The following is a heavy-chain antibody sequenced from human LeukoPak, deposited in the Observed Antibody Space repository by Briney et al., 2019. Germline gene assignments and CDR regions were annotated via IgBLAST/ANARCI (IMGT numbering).Heavy chain of an antibody. D-gene: IGHD3-10*01. CDR3: ARGDMVRGSSIDY. Sequence: SETLSLTCAVYGGSFSGYYWSWIRQPPGKGLEWIGEINHSGSTNYNPSLKSQVTISVDTSKNQFSLKLSSVTAADTAVYYCARGDMVRGSSIDYWGQGTLVTVSS. J-gene: IGHJ4*02. CDR2: INHSGST. CDR1: GGSFSGYY. V-gene: IGHV4-34*01.